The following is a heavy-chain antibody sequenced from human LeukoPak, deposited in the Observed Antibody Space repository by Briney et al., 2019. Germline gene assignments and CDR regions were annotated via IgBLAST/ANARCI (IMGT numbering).Heavy chain of an antibody. J-gene: IGHJ4*02. Sequence: GGSLRLSCAASGFTFSSYGMHWVRQAPGKGLEWVAFIRYDGSNKYHADPVKGRFTIFRDNSKNTLYLQMNSLRAEDTAVYYCAKEDRRGYCSGGSCHPDYWGQGTLVTVSS. V-gene: IGHV3-30*02. CDR1: GFTFSSYG. D-gene: IGHD2-15*01. CDR3: AKEDRRGYCSGGSCHPDY. CDR2: IRYDGSNK.